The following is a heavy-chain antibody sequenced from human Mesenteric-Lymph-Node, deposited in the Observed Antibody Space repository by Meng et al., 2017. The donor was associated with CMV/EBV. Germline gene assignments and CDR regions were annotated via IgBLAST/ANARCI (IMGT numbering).Heavy chain of an antibody. D-gene: IGHD1-1*01. CDR2: INHSGST. CDR1: GGSFSGYY. V-gene: IGHV4-34*01. Sequence: SETLSLTCAVYGGSFSGYYWSWIRQPPGKGLEWIGEINHSGSTNYNPSLKSRVTISVDTSKNQFSLKLSSVTAADTAVYYCARVEDWNYGMDVWGQGTPVTVSS. J-gene: IGHJ6*02. CDR3: ARVEDWNYGMDV.